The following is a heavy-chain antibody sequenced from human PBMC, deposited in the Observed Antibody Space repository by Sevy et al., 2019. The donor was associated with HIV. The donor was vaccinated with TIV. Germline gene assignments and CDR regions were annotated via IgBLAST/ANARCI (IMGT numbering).Heavy chain of an antibody. CDR2: IYPDDSDT. Sequence: GESLKISCRGSGYSFTSHWIGWVRHMPGKGLGGVGIIYPDDSDTRYSPAFQGQVTFPADKSISTAYLQWSSLKASDTAMYYCATSRSGYLDSSGYYIYWGQGTLVTVSS. CDR3: ATSRSGYLDSSGYYIY. D-gene: IGHD3-22*01. J-gene: IGHJ4*02. CDR1: GYSFTSHW. V-gene: IGHV5-51*01.